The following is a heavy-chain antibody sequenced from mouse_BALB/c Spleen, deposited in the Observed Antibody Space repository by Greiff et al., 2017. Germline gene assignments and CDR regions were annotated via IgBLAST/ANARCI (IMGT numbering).Heavy chain of an antibody. CDR1: GYTFTSYW. D-gene: IGHD2-14*01. Sequence: QVQLQQSGAELAKPGASVKMSCKASGYTFTSYWMHWVKQRPGQGLEWIGYINPSTGYTEYNQKFKDKATLTADKSSSTAYMQLSSLTSEDSAVYYCARCGYEPPDYWGQGTTLTVSS. CDR2: INPSTGYT. V-gene: IGHV1-7*01. CDR3: ARCGYEPPDY. J-gene: IGHJ2*01.